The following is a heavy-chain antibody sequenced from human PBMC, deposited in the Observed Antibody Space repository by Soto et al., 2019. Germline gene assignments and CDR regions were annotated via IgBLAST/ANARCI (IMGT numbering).Heavy chain of an antibody. Sequence: ASVKVSCKASGYTFTGYYMHWLRQAPGQGLEWMGWINPNSGGTNYAQKFQGWVTMTRDTSISTAYMELSRLRSDDTAVYYCARGGRGDYYYYGMDVWGQGTTVTVSS. V-gene: IGHV1-2*04. CDR3: ARGGRGDYYYYGMDV. CDR1: GYTFTGYY. CDR2: INPNSGGT. D-gene: IGHD4-17*01. J-gene: IGHJ6*02.